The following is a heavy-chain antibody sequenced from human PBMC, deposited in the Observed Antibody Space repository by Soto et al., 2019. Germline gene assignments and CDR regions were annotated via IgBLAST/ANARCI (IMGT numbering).Heavy chain of an antibody. D-gene: IGHD5-18*01. CDR3: SRGILV. J-gene: IGHJ4*02. CDR2: ISYDGST. CDR1: GGSINSGGYC. Sequence: QVQLQESGPGLVEPSQTLSLTCTVPGGSINSGGYCWSWIRQHPGKGLDWIGCISYDGSTSYNPSLKSRVTISVDKSKNQFSLKLTSVTAADTAVYYCSRGILVWGQVALITVSS. V-gene: IGHV4-31*03.